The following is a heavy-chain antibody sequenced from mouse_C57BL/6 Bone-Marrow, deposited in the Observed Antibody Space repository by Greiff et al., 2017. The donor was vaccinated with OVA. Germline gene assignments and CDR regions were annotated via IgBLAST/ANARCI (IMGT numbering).Heavy chain of an antibody. CDR3: ARWDDYGSPYVDY. Sequence: VQLQQSGPELVKPGASVKISCKASGYSFTGYYMHWVKQSSEKSLEWIGEINPSTGGTSYNQKFKGKATLTVDKSSSTAYMQLKSLTSEDSAVYYCARWDDYGSPYVDYWGQGTTLTVSS. D-gene: IGHD1-1*01. CDR1: GYSFTGYY. J-gene: IGHJ2*01. CDR2: INPSTGGT. V-gene: IGHV1-43*01.